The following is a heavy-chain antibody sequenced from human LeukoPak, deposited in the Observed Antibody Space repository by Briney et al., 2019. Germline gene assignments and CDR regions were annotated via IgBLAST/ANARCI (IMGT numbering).Heavy chain of an antibody. V-gene: IGHV3-33*06. CDR3: AKGGGGFKPFYF. CDR2: KWHDGTNQ. Sequence: GGSLRLSCAASGFSFTEYDVHWVRQAPGKGLEWVAVKWHDGTNQYYADSVKGRFTISRDNSKNTLYLQMDSLRAEDTAVYYCAKGGGGFKPFYFWGQGTLVTVSS. J-gene: IGHJ4*02. CDR1: GFSFTEYD. D-gene: IGHD5-24*01.